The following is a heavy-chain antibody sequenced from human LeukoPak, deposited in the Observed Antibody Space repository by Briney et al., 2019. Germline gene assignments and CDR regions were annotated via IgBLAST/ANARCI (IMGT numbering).Heavy chain of an antibody. CDR2: ISWNSGSI. V-gene: IGHV3-9*01. J-gene: IGHJ6*02. CDR1: GFTFDDYA. CDR3: AKEFSRYYDSSGPIYYYYGMDV. D-gene: IGHD3-22*01. Sequence: GGSLRLSCAASGFTFDDYAMHWVRQAPGKGLEWVSGISWNSGSIGYADSVKGRFTISRDNAKSSLYLQMNSLRAEDTALYYCAKEFSRYYDSSGPIYYYYGMDVWGQGTTVTVSS.